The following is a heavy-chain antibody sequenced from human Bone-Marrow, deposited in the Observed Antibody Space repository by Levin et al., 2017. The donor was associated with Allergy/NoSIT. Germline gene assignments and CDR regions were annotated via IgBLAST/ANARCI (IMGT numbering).Heavy chain of an antibody. V-gene: IGHV3-48*01. CDR3: ASPGPYGDYGTGEDFDY. CDR1: GFTFSSYS. CDR2: ISSSSSTI. J-gene: IGHJ4*02. D-gene: IGHD4-17*01. Sequence: GGSLRLSCAASGFTFSSYSMNWVRQAPGKGLEWVSYISSSSSTIYYADSVKGRFTISRDNAKNSLYLQMNSLRAEDTAVYYCASPGPYGDYGTGEDFDYWGQGTLVTVSS.